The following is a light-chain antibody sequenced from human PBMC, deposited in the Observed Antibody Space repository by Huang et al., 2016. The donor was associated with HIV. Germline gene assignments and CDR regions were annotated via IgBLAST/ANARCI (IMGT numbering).Light chain of an antibody. CDR1: QNIDTN. J-gene: IGKJ1*01. V-gene: IGKV3-15*01. CDR3: HQYNDWPPWT. CDR2: GAS. Sequence: DIVMTQSPATLSVSPGERAILLCRASQNIDTNVAWDQQKPGQAPRLLIFGASTRATGISARFTGGGSETEFTLTINSVQSEDVAMYYCHQYNDWPPWTFGQGTRVEI.